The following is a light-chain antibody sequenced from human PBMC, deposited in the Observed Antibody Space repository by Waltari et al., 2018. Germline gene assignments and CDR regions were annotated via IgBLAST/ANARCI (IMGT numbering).Light chain of an antibody. V-gene: IGLV2-14*03. CDR1: SSDVGAYNY. Sequence: QSALTQPASVSGSPGQSITISCTVTSSDVGAYNYVPWYQHHPGKAPKLIISDVSNRPAGVSNRFSGSKSGNTASLTISGLQAEDEADYYCSSYTSISTGIFGGGTKLTVL. J-gene: IGLJ2*01. CDR3: SSYTSISTGI. CDR2: DVS.